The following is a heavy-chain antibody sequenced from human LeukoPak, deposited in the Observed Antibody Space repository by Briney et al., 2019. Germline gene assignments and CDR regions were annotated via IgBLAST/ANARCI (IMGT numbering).Heavy chain of an antibody. J-gene: IGHJ5*02. CDR1: GYTFTSYA. CDR3: ARVARVGYCSSTSCYGFDP. CDR2: INTNTGNP. Sequence: ASVKVSCKASGYTFTSYAMNWVRRAPGQGLEWMGWINTNTGNPTYAQGFTGRFVFSLDTSVSTAYLQISSLKAEDTAVYYCARVARVGYCSSTSCYGFDPWGQGTLVTVSS. V-gene: IGHV7-4-1*02. D-gene: IGHD2-2*01.